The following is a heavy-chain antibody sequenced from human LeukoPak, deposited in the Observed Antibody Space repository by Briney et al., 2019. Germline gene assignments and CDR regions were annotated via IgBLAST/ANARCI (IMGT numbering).Heavy chain of an antibody. D-gene: IGHD3-10*01. V-gene: IGHV1-2*02. CDR2: INPNSGGT. CDR1: GYTFTGYY. J-gene: IGHJ5*02. Sequence: GASVKVSCKASGYTFTGYYMHWVRQAPGQGLEWMGWINPNSGGTNYAQKFQGRVTITRDTSISTAYMELSRLRSDDTAVYYCARSHRSMVRGVIHWFDPWGQGTLVTVSS. CDR3: ARSHRSMVRGVIHWFDP.